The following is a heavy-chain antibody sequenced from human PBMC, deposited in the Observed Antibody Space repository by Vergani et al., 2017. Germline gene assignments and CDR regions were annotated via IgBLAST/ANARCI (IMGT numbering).Heavy chain of an antibody. Sequence: VQLVESGGGLVQPGGSLRLSCAASGFTFSSYGMHWVRQAPGKGLEWVAVISYDGSNKYYADSVKGRFTISRDNSKNTLYLKMNSLRAEDTAVYYCAKDEAVAGQIDYWGQGTLVTVSS. CDR3: AKDEAVAGQIDY. V-gene: IGHV3-30*18. D-gene: IGHD6-19*01. CDR2: ISYDGSNK. CDR1: GFTFSSYG. J-gene: IGHJ4*02.